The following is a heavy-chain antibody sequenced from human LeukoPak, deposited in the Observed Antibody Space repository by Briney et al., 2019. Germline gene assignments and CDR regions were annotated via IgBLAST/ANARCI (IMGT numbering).Heavy chain of an antibody. V-gene: IGHV3-23*01. CDR1: GFTFSSYA. CDR2: ISDSGRST. CDR3: AKGQRWELPLDS. J-gene: IGHJ4*02. D-gene: IGHD2-15*01. Sequence: GGSLRLSCAASGFTFSSYAMTWVRQAPGKGLEWVSAISDSGRSTYYADSVKGRFTISRDVSMSTLYLQTNSLRAEDTALYYCAKGQRWELPLDSWGQGTLVTVSS.